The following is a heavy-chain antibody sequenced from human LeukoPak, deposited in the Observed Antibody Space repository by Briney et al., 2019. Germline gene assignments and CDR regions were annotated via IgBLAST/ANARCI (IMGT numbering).Heavy chain of an antibody. Sequence: EASVKVSCKTSGDTFNTYAISWVRQAPGQGLEWMGRIIPLTGVVDYAQKFQGRLTITADRSTSSAYMELSILTSEDSAVYFCAREIGYTNGWYKSGAFDFWGQGTVVTVSS. J-gene: IGHJ3*01. CDR3: AREIGYTNGWYKSGAFDF. CDR1: GDTFNTYA. D-gene: IGHD6-19*01. V-gene: IGHV1-69*04. CDR2: IIPLTGVV.